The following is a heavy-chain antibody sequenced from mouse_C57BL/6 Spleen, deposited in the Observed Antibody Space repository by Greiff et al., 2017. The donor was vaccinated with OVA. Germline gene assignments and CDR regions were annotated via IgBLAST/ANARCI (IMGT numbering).Heavy chain of an antibody. J-gene: IGHJ3*01. Sequence: VQLQQSGAELARPGASVKLSCKASGYTFTSYGISWVKQRTGQGLEWIGEIYPRSGNTYYNEKFKGKATLTADKSSSTAYMELRSLTSEDSAVYFCHYYGSSYGTGSYWGQGTLVTVSA. CDR2: IYPRSGNT. D-gene: IGHD1-1*01. V-gene: IGHV1-81*01. CDR3: HYYGSSYGTGSY. CDR1: GYTFTSYG.